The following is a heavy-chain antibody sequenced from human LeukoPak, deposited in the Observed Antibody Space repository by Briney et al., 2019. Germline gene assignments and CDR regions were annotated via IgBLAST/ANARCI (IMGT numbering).Heavy chain of an antibody. CDR1: GASLSSRHYY. CDR3: ATDSSLVALDAFHI. Sequence: SETLSLTCTVSGASLSSRHYYWNWIRQHPGKGLEWIGYIYHSGSTYYNPSLKSRVTISLDPSKNQFSLKLTSVTAADTAVYFCATDSSLVALDAFHIWGQGTMVTVSS. CDR2: IYHSGST. V-gene: IGHV4-31*03. J-gene: IGHJ3*02.